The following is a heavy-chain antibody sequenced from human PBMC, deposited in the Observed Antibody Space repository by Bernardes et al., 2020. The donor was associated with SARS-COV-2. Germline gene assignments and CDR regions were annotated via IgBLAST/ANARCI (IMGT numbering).Heavy chain of an antibody. CDR1: GYTLTELS. D-gene: IGHD2-2*01. CDR2: FDPEDGET. CDR3: ATTTPTGQLSWFDP. Sequence: ASMKVSCKVSGYTLTELSMHWVRQAPGKGLEWMGGFDPEDGETIYAQKFQGRVTMTEDTSTDTAYMVLSSLRSEDTAVYYCATTTPTGQLSWFDPWGQGTLVTVSS. J-gene: IGHJ5*02. V-gene: IGHV1-24*01.